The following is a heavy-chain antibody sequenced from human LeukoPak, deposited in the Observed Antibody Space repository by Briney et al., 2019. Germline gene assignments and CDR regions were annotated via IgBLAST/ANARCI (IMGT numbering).Heavy chain of an antibody. CDR2: IYYSGST. Sequence: SETLSLTCTVSGGSISSYYWGWIRQPPGKGLESIGTIYYSGSTYYNPSLKSRVTISVDTSKNQFSLKLSSVTAADTAIYYCARDFSSSSTVYYYYMDVWGKGTTVTVSS. D-gene: IGHD6-6*01. CDR1: GGSISSYY. CDR3: ARDFSSSSTVYYYYMDV. V-gene: IGHV4-39*07. J-gene: IGHJ6*03.